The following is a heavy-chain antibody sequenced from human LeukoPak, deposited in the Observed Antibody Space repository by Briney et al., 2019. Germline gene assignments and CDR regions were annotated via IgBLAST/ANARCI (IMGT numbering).Heavy chain of an antibody. CDR2: ISATGVNT. Sequence: GGSLRLSCTTSGFGSKNYAMSWVRLAPGKGLEWVSIISATGVNTYYADSVKGRFTISRGNSKNTLYLQMNSLRAEDTAIYYCAKDPNGDYIGAFDSWGQGTLVTVSS. D-gene: IGHD2-8*01. CDR1: GFGSKNYA. CDR3: AKDPNGDYIGAFDS. J-gene: IGHJ3*02. V-gene: IGHV3-23*01.